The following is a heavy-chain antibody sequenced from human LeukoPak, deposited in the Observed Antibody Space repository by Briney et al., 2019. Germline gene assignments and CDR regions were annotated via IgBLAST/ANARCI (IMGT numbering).Heavy chain of an antibody. D-gene: IGHD1-1*01. Sequence: PGGSLRLSCSASGFTFSGYWMHWVRQAQGKGLVWVSRINGDGSITNYGDSVKGRFTISRDNAENTLYLQMNSLRDEDTAVYYCARGDNAFDSWGQGTLVTVSS. CDR3: ARGDNAFDS. CDR2: INGDGSIT. CDR1: GFTFSGYW. J-gene: IGHJ4*02. V-gene: IGHV3-74*01.